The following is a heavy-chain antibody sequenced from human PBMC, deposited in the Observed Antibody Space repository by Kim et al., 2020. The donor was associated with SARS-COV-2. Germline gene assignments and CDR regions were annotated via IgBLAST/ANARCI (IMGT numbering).Heavy chain of an antibody. CDR1: GGTFSSYA. CDR2: IIPIFGTA. J-gene: IGHJ4*02. V-gene: IGHV1-69*13. CDR3: ARSGSSWYYFDY. D-gene: IGHD6-13*01. Sequence: SVKVSCKASGGTFSSYAISWVRQAPGQGLEWMGGIIPIFGTANYAQKFQGRVTITADESTSTAYMELSSLRSEDTAVYYCARSGSSWYYFDYWGQGTLVTVSS.